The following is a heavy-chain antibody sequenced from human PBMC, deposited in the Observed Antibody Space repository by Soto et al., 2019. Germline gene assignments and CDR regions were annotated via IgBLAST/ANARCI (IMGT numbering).Heavy chain of an antibody. J-gene: IGHJ3*02. V-gene: IGHV3-15*01. Sequence: GGSLRLSCAASGFTFSNAWMSWVRQAPGKGLEWVGRIKSKTDGGTTDYAAPVKGRFTISRDDSKNTLYLQMNSLKTEDTAVYYCTTDLVSLIGIPLEWELQGGAFDIWGQGTMVTVSS. D-gene: IGHD1-26*01. CDR1: GFTFSNAW. CDR3: TTDLVSLIGIPLEWELQGGAFDI. CDR2: IKSKTDGGTT.